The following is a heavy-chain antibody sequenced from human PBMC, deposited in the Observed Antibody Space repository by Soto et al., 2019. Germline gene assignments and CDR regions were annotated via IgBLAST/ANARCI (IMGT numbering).Heavy chain of an antibody. V-gene: IGHV1-69*02. CDR3: ARKENYYYGMDV. CDR2: IIPILGIA. CDR1: GGTFSSYT. J-gene: IGHJ6*02. Sequence: SVKVSCKASGGTFSSYTISWVRQAPGQGLEWMGRIIPILGIANYAQKFQGRVTITADKSTSTAYMELSSLRSEDTAVYYCARKENYYYGMDVWGQGTTVTVSS.